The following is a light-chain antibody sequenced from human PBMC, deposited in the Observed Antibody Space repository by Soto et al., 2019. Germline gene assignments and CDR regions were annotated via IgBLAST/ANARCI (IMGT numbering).Light chain of an antibody. CDR3: HQYNDWPPA. Sequence: EFVLTQSPGTLSLSPGERATLSCRASQSVSNNLAWYQQKPGQAPTLLIYGSSTRASGIPARFSGSGYGREFTLTISSLQSEDYGVYYCHQYNDWPPAFGQGTKVDIK. CDR1: QSVSNN. CDR2: GSS. J-gene: IGKJ1*01. V-gene: IGKV3-15*01.